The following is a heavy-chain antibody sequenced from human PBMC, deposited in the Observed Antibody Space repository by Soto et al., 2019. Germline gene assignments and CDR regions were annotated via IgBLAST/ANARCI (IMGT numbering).Heavy chain of an antibody. CDR3: ASVSRGYFDY. CDR1: GGSFSGYY. D-gene: IGHD6-19*01. Sequence: SETLSLTCTVYGGSFSGYYWSWIRQPPGKGLEWIGEINHSGSTNYNPSLKSRVTISVDTSKNQFSLNLSSVTAADAAVYYCASVSRGYFDYWGQGTLVTVSS. V-gene: IGHV4-34*01. J-gene: IGHJ4*02. CDR2: INHSGST.